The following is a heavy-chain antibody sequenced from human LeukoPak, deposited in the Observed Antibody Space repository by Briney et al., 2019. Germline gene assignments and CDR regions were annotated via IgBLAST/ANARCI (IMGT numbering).Heavy chain of an antibody. CDR3: ASSETPSASFDS. Sequence: SETLSLTCPVSGASVSSSSHYWGCIRQPPGKGLEWIVSIFYNVRTYYNPSLKSRVTISVDPSNNQCSLRLPAGTAADTVVYYCASSETPSASFDSWGQGPLLTVSS. J-gene: IGHJ4*02. V-gene: IGHV4-39*01. CDR1: GASVSSSSHY. CDR2: IFYNVRT.